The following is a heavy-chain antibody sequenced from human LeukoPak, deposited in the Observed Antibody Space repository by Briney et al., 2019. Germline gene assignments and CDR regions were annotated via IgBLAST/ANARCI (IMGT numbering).Heavy chain of an antibody. D-gene: IGHD6-19*01. V-gene: IGHV5-51*01. Sequence: GESLKISCKGSGYSFTNYWIGWVRQMPGKGLEWMGLIYPGDSHIRYSPSLQGQVTISADKSISTAYLQWSSLKASDTAMYYCARLEVYSSGWYGSDWGQGTLVTVSS. CDR2: IYPGDSHI. J-gene: IGHJ4*02. CDR3: ARLEVYSSGWYGSD. CDR1: GYSFTNYW.